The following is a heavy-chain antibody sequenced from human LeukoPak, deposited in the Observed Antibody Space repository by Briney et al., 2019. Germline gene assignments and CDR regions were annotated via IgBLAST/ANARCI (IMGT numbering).Heavy chain of an antibody. V-gene: IGHV4-59*12. CDR2: IYSSRNI. J-gene: IGHJ5*01. D-gene: IGHD3-10*01. CDR3: ARALYGEGSYPGFDS. Sequence: SETLSLICSVSGGYSTNYLWSWIRQSPEKGLEWIGYIYSSRNINYNSSLKSRVTISVDTSKNQFSLKLSSVTAADTAVYYCARALYGEGSYPGFDSWGQGILVIVSS. CDR1: GGYSTNYL.